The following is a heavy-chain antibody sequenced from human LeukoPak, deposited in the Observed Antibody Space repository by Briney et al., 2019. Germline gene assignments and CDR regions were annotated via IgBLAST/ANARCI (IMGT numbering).Heavy chain of an antibody. CDR2: VYSGGGT. J-gene: IGHJ5*02. CDR1: GGSLSDNY. V-gene: IGHV4-4*09. CDR3: ARRRFAVPVTVCFDP. Sequence: SETLSLPCPVSGGSLSDNYWVRLRQPPGPGLERVGYVYSGGGTSYNPSLKSRVTISVDTSQHRYSLYLTSVTAADPAVYYCARRRFAVPVTVCFDPWGQGTLVTVSS. D-gene: IGHD2-8*02.